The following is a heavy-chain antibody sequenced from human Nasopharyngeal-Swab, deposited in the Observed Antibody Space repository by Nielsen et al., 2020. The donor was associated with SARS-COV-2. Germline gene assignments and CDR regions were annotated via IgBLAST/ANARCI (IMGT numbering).Heavy chain of an antibody. V-gene: IGHV4-59*01. D-gene: IGHD7-27*01. J-gene: IGHJ3*02. Sequence: WIRQPPGKGLEWIGYIYYSGSTNYNPSLRSRVTISVDTSKNQLSLKLSSVTAADTAVYYCARDSGTSPWGPDAFDIWGQGTMVTVSS. CDR2: IYYSGST. CDR3: ARDSGTSPWGPDAFDI.